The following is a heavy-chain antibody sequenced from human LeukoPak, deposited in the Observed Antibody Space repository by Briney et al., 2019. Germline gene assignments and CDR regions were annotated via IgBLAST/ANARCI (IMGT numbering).Heavy chain of an antibody. Sequence: ASVKVSCKASGYTFTSYDINWVRQATGQGLEWMGWMNPNSGNTGYAQKFQGRVTMTRDTSISTAYMELSRLRSDDTAVYYCARVSVANQYHYCSGGSCFWFDPWGQGTLVTVSS. CDR2: MNPNSGNT. D-gene: IGHD2-15*01. V-gene: IGHV1-8*02. CDR1: GYTFTSYD. J-gene: IGHJ5*02. CDR3: ARVSVANQYHYCSGGSCFWFDP.